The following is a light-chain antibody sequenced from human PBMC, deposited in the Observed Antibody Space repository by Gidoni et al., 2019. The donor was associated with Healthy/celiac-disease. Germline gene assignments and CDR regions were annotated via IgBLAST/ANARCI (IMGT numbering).Light chain of an antibody. CDR3: SSYTSSSTQV. Sequence: SPGQSITISCTGTSSDVGGYNYVSWYQQHPGKAPKLMIYEVSNRPSGVSNRFSGSKSGNTASLTISGLQAEDEADYYCSSYTSSSTQVFGGGTKLTVL. V-gene: IGLV2-14*01. CDR1: SSDVGGYNY. CDR2: EVS. J-gene: IGLJ3*02.